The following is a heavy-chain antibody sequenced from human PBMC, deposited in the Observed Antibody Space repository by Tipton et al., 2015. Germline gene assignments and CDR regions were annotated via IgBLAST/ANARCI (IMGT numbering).Heavy chain of an antibody. CDR1: GYTFTNYG. Sequence: QSGPEVKKPGASVKVSCKASGYTFTNYGIAWVRQAPGQGLEWLGWISGYNGNTNYAQKVHGRVTMTRDTSTSTVYMELTSLRSDDSAVYFCARDLAAETTDAFDIWGQGTVVTVSS. J-gene: IGHJ3*02. CDR2: ISGYNGNT. D-gene: IGHD4-11*01. V-gene: IGHV1-18*01. CDR3: ARDLAAETTDAFDI.